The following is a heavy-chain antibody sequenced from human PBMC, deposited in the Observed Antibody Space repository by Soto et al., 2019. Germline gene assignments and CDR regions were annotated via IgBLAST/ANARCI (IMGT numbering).Heavy chain of an antibody. CDR3: AKTLVPAAIPYYFDY. J-gene: IGHJ4*02. Sequence: VGSLRLSCAASGFTFSSYGMHWVRQAPGKGLEWVAVISYDGSNKYYADSVKGRFTISRDNSKNTLYLQMNSLRAEDTAVYYCAKTLVPAAIPYYFDYWGQGTLVTVSS. CDR2: ISYDGSNK. D-gene: IGHD2-2*02. V-gene: IGHV3-30*18. CDR1: GFTFSSYG.